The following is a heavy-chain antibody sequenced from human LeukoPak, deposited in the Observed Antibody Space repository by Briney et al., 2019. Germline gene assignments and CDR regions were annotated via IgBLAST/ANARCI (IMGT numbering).Heavy chain of an antibody. CDR3: AALEDTDAFDI. CDR1: GFTFSSHE. Sequence: GGSLRLSCAASGFTFSSHEMNWVRQAPGKGLEWLSYISSSGSTIYYADSVKGRFTISRDNAKNSLYLQMNSLRAEDTAVYYCAALEDTDAFDIWGQGTMVTVSS. V-gene: IGHV3-48*03. J-gene: IGHJ3*02. CDR2: ISSSGSTI.